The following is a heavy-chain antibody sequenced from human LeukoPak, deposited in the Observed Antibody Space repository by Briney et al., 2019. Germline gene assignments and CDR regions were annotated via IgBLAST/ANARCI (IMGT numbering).Heavy chain of an antibody. J-gene: IGHJ4*02. Sequence: GGSLRLSCSASGFTFGAYFMHWVRQAPGKGLQYVSSISSNEYDTYYADSVKGRFTISRDNSKNTLFLQMNNLRPEDTAVYYCVKDLNGTWSFDYWGQGTLVTVSS. D-gene: IGHD2-8*01. CDR1: GFTFGAYF. V-gene: IGHV3-64D*06. CDR3: VKDLNGTWSFDY. CDR2: ISSNEYDT.